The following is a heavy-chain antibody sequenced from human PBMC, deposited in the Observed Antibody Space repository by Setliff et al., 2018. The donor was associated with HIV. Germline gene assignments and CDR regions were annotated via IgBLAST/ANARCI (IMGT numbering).Heavy chain of an antibody. CDR2: IYTSGST. V-gene: IGHV4-4*08. D-gene: IGHD3-10*01. CDR1: GGSISSYS. Sequence: KASETLSLTCTVSGGSISSYSWSWIRQPPGKGLEWIGYIYTSGSTNYNPSLKSRVTISVDTSENQFSLKLTSVTAADTAMYYCASLDGSESPYIYYYYMDVWGKGTAVTVSS. J-gene: IGHJ6*03. CDR3: ASLDGSESPYIYYYYMDV.